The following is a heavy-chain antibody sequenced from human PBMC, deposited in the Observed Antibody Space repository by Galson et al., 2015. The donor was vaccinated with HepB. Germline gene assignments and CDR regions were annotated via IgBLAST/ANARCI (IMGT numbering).Heavy chain of an antibody. D-gene: IGHD2-8*02. CDR1: GFPFNNAW. Sequence: SLRLSCAASGFPFNNAWMTWVRQAPGMGLEWVGRIKSKTDGETTDYAAPVKGRFTISRDDSKNRLYLQMNSLKTEDTAVYYCTTDVYYSTYWSWLDPWGQGTVVTVSS. CDR3: TTDVYYSTYWSWLDP. V-gene: IGHV3-15*01. J-gene: IGHJ5*02. CDR2: IKSKTDGETT.